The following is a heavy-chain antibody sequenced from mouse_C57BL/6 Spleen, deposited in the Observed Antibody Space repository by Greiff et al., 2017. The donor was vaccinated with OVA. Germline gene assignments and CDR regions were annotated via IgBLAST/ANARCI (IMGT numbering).Heavy chain of an antibody. J-gene: IGHJ4*01. V-gene: IGHV1-47*01. D-gene: IGHD2-4*01. Sequence: VKLQESGAELVKPGASVKMSCKASGYTFTTYPIEWMKQNHGKSLEWIGNFHPYNDDTKYNEKFKGKATLTVEKSSSTVYLELSRLTSDDSAVYYCARGDYDVNYYAMDYWGQGTSVTVSS. CDR2: FHPYNDDT. CDR3: ARGDYDVNYYAMDY. CDR1: GYTFTTYP.